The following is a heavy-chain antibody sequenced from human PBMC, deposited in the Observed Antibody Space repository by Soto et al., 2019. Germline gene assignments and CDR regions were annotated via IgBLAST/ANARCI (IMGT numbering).Heavy chain of an antibody. J-gene: IGHJ4*02. V-gene: IGHV4-4*02. CDR2: IYHSGST. D-gene: IGHD6-13*01. Sequence: QVQLQESGPGLVKPSETLSLTCAVSGGSISSSDWWSWVRQPPGKGLAWIGEIYHSGSTNYNPSLKSRVTISVDKSKNQFSLKLTSVTAADTAVYYCGRRTSSWPYYFDYWGQGTLVTVSS. CDR1: GGSISSSDW. CDR3: GRRTSSWPYYFDY.